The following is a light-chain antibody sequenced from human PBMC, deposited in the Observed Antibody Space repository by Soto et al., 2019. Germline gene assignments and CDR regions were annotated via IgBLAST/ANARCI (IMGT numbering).Light chain of an antibody. CDR2: AES. Sequence: DIQMTQSTSSLSASVGDRVTSTCRASQSISSYLNWYQQKPGKAPKLLIYAESSLQSGVPSRFSGNGSGTDFTLTISSVQPEDFASYCCQLSYRTRLTLGHWPKVEIQ. CDR1: QSISSY. V-gene: IGKV1-39*01. CDR3: QLSYRTRLT. J-gene: IGKJ1*01.